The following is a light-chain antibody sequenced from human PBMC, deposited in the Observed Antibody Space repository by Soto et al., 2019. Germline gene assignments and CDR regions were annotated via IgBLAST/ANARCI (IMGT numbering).Light chain of an antibody. CDR2: GAS. J-gene: IGKJ2*01. V-gene: IGKV3-20*01. CDR3: QHYGSSAYT. CDR1: QSVSSNY. Sequence: EIVLTQSPGTLSLSPGERATLSCRASQSVSSNYLAWYQQKPGQAPRLLIYGASSRATGIPDRFSGSGSGTDFTLTISRLEPEDVAVYYCQHYGSSAYTFGQGTTLEIK.